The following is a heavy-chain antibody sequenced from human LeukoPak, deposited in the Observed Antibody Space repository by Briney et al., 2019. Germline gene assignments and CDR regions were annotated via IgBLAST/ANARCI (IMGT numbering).Heavy chain of an antibody. CDR1: GFTFSSYS. D-gene: IGHD1-26*01. CDR2: IRSKAYGATT. V-gene: IGHV3-49*04. J-gene: IGHJ3*02. Sequence: GGSLRLSCAASGFTFSSYSMNWVRQAPGKGLEWVGFIRSKAYGATTEYAASLKDRFTISRDDSKSIAYLQVNSLKTEDTAVYYCTRILLKWELPGSDAFDIWGEGTMVTVSS. CDR3: TRILLKWELPGSDAFDI.